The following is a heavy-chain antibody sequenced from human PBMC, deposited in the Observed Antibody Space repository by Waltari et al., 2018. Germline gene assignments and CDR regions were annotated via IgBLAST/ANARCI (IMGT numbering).Heavy chain of an antibody. J-gene: IGHJ4*02. CDR1: GASINRGGSY. D-gene: IGHD3-16*01. V-gene: IGHV4-31*03. Sequence: QVQLQESGPGLVKPSETLSLTCSVSGASINRGGSYWTWIRQHPGKGLEWIGYIYYSGSTYYNPSLKSRVTISTDASKNQFSLKLTSVTAADTAVYYCAKGGADEPIGYWGQGILVTVSS. CDR3: AKGGADEPIGY. CDR2: IYYSGST.